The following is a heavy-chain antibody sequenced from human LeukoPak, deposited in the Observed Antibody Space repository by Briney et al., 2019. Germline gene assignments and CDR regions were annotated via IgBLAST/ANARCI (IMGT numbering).Heavy chain of an antibody. Sequence: SETLSLTCTVSSGSITYYYWSWIRQPPGKGLEWIGYTYYSGSTNYNPSLKSRVTISVDTSKNQFSLNLSSVTASDTAVYYCARGNSWYYFDYWGQGTLVTVSS. CDR3: ARGNSWYYFDY. J-gene: IGHJ4*02. V-gene: IGHV4-59*01. CDR2: TYYSGST. CDR1: SGSITYYY. D-gene: IGHD6-13*01.